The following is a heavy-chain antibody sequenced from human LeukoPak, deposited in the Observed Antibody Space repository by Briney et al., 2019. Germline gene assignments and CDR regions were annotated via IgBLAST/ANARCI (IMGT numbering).Heavy chain of an antibody. V-gene: IGHV3-7*01. CDR2: INDGGSAN. J-gene: IGHJ4*02. Sequence: GGSLRLSCAASGFTFSTYWMTWFRQAPGKGLEWVANINDGGSANYYVDSVKGRFTMSRDNAKNSLYLQMNSLRAEDTAVYYCARGIAAAGFTGFLDWGQGTLVTVSS. CDR3: ARGIAAAGFTGFLD. D-gene: IGHD6-13*01. CDR1: GFTFSTYW.